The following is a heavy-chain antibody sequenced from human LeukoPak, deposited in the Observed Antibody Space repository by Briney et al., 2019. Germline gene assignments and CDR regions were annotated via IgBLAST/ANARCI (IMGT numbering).Heavy chain of an antibody. Sequence: GGSLRLSCAASGFTFSFYGMHWVRQAPGKGLEWVAVIWSDGSNKYYADSVKGRFTISRDNSKNTLYLQMNSLRAEDTAVYYCAREDGSASYYHNWCEPWGQGTLVTVSS. CDR1: GFTFSFYG. J-gene: IGHJ5*02. CDR3: AREDGSASYYHNWCEP. V-gene: IGHV3-33*01. CDR2: IWSDGSNK. D-gene: IGHD3-10*01.